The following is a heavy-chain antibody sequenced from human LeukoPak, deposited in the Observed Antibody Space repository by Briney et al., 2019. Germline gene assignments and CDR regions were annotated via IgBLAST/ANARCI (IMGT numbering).Heavy chain of an antibody. D-gene: IGHD1-26*01. Sequence: ASVKVSCKASGYTYASYDIIWVRQAPGQGLEWMGWITVYNGNTKYAQKLQGRVTMTTDTSTNTAYMELRSLRSDDTAVCYCARGAGSGSYGSLVYFDYWGQGTLVTVSS. CDR2: ITVYNGNT. V-gene: IGHV1-18*01. J-gene: IGHJ4*02. CDR1: GYTYASYD. CDR3: ARGAGSGSYGSLVYFDY.